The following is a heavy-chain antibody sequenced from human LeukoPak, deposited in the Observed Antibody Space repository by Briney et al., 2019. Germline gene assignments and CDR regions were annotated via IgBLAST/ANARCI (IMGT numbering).Heavy chain of an antibody. CDR1: GGSFSDYF. D-gene: IGHD2-2*01. CDR3: ARDVVVVPAAIHYGMDV. Sequence: SETLSLTCAVYGGSFSDYFWGWIRQPPGEGLEWIGEINHSGRTYYNPSLKSRVTISVDTSKNQFSLNLSSVTAADTAVYYCARDVVVVPAAIHYGMDVWGQGTTVTVSS. V-gene: IGHV4-34*01. CDR2: INHSGRT. J-gene: IGHJ6*02.